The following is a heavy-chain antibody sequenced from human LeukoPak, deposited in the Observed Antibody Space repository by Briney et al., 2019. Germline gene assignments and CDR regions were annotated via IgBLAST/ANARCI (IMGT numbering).Heavy chain of an antibody. J-gene: IGHJ4*02. Sequence: KPGGSLRLSCAASGFSFSDYYMNWIRQAPGKGLEWVSYISSSSDYTNYADSVRGRFTISRDNAKKSLYLQMNTLRAEDTAVYFCARDQNDLLLGLDYWGQGTLVSVSS. CDR3: ARDQNDLLLGLDY. CDR1: GFSFSDYY. D-gene: IGHD3-10*01. V-gene: IGHV3-11*05. CDR2: ISSSSDYT.